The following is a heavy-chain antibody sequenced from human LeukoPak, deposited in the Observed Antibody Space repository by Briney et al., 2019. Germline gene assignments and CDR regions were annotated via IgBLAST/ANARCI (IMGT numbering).Heavy chain of an antibody. D-gene: IGHD5-24*01. V-gene: IGHV3-66*01. CDR3: ARDLAGYNSFGY. J-gene: IGHJ4*02. Sequence: PGGSLRLSCAASGFTVSSNYMSWVRQAPGKGLEWVSSIYSGGSTYYTDSVKGRFTISRDNSKNTLYLQMNSLRAEDTAVYYCARDLAGYNSFGYWGQGTLVTVSS. CDR2: IYSGGST. CDR1: GFTVSSNY.